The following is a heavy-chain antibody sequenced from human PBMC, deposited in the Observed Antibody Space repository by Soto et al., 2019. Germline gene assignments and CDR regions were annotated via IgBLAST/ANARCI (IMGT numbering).Heavy chain of an antibody. CDR3: AKVGGLVPAAKYYYGLDV. J-gene: IGHJ6*02. CDR1: GFTFSGFG. V-gene: IGHV3-30*18. Sequence: QVQLVESGGGVVQPGRSLRLSCAGSGFTFSGFGIHWVRQAPGKGLEWLALISYDGRVEYYPESVKGRFTISRDNSKNTACLQMNSLRNDDTAVYYCAKVGGLVPAAKYYYGLDVWGQGTTVTVS. D-gene: IGHD2-2*01. CDR2: ISYDGRVE.